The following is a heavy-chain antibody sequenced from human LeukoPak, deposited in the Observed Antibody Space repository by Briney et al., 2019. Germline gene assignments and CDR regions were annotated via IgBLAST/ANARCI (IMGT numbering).Heavy chain of an antibody. J-gene: IGHJ4*02. D-gene: IGHD3-9*01. Sequence: GGSLRLSCAASGFTFSSYEMNWVRQAPGKGLEWVSYISSSGSTIYYADSVKGRFTISRDNSKNTLYLQMNSLRAEDTAVYYCAKIGGGGYDILTGYYKGIDYWGQGTLVTVSS. CDR3: AKIGGGGYDILTGYYKGIDY. V-gene: IGHV3-48*03. CDR2: ISSSGSTI. CDR1: GFTFSSYE.